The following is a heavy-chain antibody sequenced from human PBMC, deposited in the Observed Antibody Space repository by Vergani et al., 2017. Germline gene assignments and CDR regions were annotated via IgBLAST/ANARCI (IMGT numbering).Heavy chain of an antibody. CDR2: IIPILGIA. J-gene: IGHJ5*02. D-gene: IGHD1-1*01. CDR1: GGTFSSYT. Sequence: QVQLVQSGAEVKKPGSSVKVSCKASGGTFSSYTISWVRQAPGQGLEWMGRIIPILGIANYAQKFQGRVTITADKSTSTAYMELSSLRSEDTAVYYCARDGGTGTTGYNWFDPWGQGTLVTVSS. CDR3: ARDGGTGTTGYNWFDP. V-gene: IGHV1-69*08.